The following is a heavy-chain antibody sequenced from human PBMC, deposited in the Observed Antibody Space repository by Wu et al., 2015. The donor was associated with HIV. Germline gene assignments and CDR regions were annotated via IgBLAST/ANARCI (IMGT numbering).Heavy chain of an antibody. J-gene: IGHJ5*02. CDR1: GYTFTSYY. Sequence: QVQLVQSGAEVKKPGASVKVSCKASGYTFTSYYMHWVRQAPGQGLEWMGWIKPKSGGTNYAHKFQGRVTMTRDTSINTAYMELRSLKSDDTAVYYCARVPYDGSGYYFPWGQGTLVTVSS. CDR3: ARVPYDGSGYYFP. V-gene: IGHV1-2*02. CDR2: IKPKSGGT. D-gene: IGHD3-22*01.